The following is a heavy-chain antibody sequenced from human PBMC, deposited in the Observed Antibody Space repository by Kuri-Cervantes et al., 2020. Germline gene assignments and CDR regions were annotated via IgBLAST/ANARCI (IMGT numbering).Heavy chain of an antibody. CDR1: GGTFSRYA. Sequence: SVKVSCKASGGTFSRYAISWVRQAPGQGLEWMGGIIPIFGTANYAQKFQGRVTITADESTSTAYMELSSLRSEDTAVYYCARSTTVVQRGAGYWGQGTLVTVSS. CDR2: IIPIFGTA. CDR3: ARSTTVVQRGAGY. J-gene: IGHJ4*02. V-gene: IGHV1-69*13. D-gene: IGHD4-23*01.